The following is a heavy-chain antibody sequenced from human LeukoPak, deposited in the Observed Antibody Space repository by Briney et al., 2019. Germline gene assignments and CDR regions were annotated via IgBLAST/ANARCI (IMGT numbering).Heavy chain of an antibody. CDR1: ESIFTNLL. CDR2: LVAKNGGT. CDR3: ARDSSSWYD. J-gene: IGHJ4*02. D-gene: IGHD6-13*01. Sequence: AASVKVSCKASESIFTNLLIHWVRQAPGQGLEWMGWLVAKNGGTHYAQNFQGRVTMTRDTSIRTAYMELSGLRSDDTAVYYCARDSSSWYDWGQGTLVTVSS. V-gene: IGHV1-2*02.